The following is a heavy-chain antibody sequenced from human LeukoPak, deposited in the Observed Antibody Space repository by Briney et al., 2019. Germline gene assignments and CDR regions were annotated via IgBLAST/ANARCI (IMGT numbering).Heavy chain of an antibody. CDR1: GFSFTNYW. Sequence: GESLKISCKASGFSFTNYWIGWVRQMPGKGLEWMGIIYPGDSDSRYSPSFQGQVTISADKSISTAYLQWSSLEASDTAIYYCARHVGSTSRLAPLGYWGQGTLVTVSS. J-gene: IGHJ4*02. CDR2: IYPGDSDS. V-gene: IGHV5-51*01. D-gene: IGHD2-2*01. CDR3: ARHVGSTSRLAPLGY.